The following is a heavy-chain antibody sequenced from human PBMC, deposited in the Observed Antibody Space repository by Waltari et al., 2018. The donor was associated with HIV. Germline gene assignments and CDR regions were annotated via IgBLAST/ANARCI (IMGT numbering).Heavy chain of an antibody. Sequence: VQLVESGGGLVQSGRSLRLSCTASGFTFDDHAMSWFRQAPGKGLEGVGFIRSKPYGGTTEYAASEKGRFTISRDDSKSIAYLQMNSLKSDDAAVYYCSRLVVGYNYGYYFDSWGQGTLVTVSS. V-gene: IGHV3-49*03. CDR2: IRSKPYGGTT. D-gene: IGHD5-18*01. CDR1: GFTFDDHA. J-gene: IGHJ4*02. CDR3: SRLVVGYNYGYYFDS.